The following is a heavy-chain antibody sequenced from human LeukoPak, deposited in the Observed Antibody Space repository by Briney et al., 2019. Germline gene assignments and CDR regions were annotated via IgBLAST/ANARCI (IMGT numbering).Heavy chain of an antibody. V-gene: IGHV7-4-1*02. D-gene: IGHD3-16*02. J-gene: IGHJ4*02. CDR1: GYTFTSYA. CDR3: ARAVYDYVWGSYRFDY. Sequence: ASVKVSCKASGYTFTSYAMNWVRQAPGQGLEWMGWINTNTGNPTYAQGFTGRFVFSLDTSVSTAYLQISSIKAEDTAVYYCARAVYDYVWGSYRFDYWGQGTLVTVSS. CDR2: INTNTGNP.